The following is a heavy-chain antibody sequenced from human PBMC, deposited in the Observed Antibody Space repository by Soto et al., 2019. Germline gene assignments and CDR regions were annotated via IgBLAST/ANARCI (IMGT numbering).Heavy chain of an antibody. Sequence: QVQLVESGGGVVQPGRSLRLSCAASGFTFSSYGMRWVRQAPGKGLEWVAVISYDGSNKYYADSVKGRFTISRDNSKNTLYLQMNSLRAEDTAVYYCAKDHAEQLVRDYYYGMDVWGQGTTVTVSS. CDR3: AKDHAEQLVRDYYYGMDV. J-gene: IGHJ6*02. CDR2: ISYDGSNK. D-gene: IGHD6-6*01. CDR1: GFTFSSYG. V-gene: IGHV3-30*18.